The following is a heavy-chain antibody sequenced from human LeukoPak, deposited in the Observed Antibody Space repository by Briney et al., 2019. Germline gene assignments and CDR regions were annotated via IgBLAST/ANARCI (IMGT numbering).Heavy chain of an antibody. CDR2: ISSSSSYI. CDR3: ARFPDYYDSSGRHNDY. V-gene: IGHV3-21*01. CDR1: GFTFSSYS. Sequence: GGSLRLSCAPSGFTFSSYSMNWVRQAPGKGLEWVSSISSSSSYIYYADSVKGRFTISRDNAKNSLYLQMNNLRAKDTAVYYCARFPDYYDSSGRHNDYWGQGTLVTVSS. D-gene: IGHD3-22*01. J-gene: IGHJ4*02.